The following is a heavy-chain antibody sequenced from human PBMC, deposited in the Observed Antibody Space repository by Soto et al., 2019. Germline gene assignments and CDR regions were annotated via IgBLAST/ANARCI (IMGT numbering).Heavy chain of an antibody. V-gene: IGHV4-31*03. J-gene: IGHJ5*02. Sequence: QVQLQESGPGLVKPSQILSLTCTVSGGSISSGGYYWSWILQHPGKRLECIGHIYYNGSTYSNPSLKSRVTISVQTSKNHFPLKLSYVAAADTAVYYCARADGSGLYWFDPWGKGTLVTVSS. CDR3: ARADGSGLYWFDP. D-gene: IGHD3-10*01. CDR2: IYYNGST. CDR1: GGSISSGGYY.